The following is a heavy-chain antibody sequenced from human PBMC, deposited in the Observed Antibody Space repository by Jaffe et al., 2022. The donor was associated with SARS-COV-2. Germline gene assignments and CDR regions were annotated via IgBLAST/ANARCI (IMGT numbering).Heavy chain of an antibody. Sequence: QVQLQESGPGLVKPSGTLSLNCAVSGGSISTNNWWAWVRQPPGKGLEWIGEVFHTGSTNYNPSFKTRVTISVDKSKNQFSLKLTSVTAADTAVYFCASFFNWFDPWGQGTLVTVSS. CDR2: VFHTGST. J-gene: IGHJ5*02. V-gene: IGHV4-4*02. CDR3: ASFFNWFDP. CDR1: GGSISTNNW. D-gene: IGHD3-16*01.